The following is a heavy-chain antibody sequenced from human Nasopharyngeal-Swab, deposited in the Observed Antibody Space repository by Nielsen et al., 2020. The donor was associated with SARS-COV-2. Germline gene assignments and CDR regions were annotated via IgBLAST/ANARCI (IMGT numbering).Heavy chain of an antibody. J-gene: IGHJ3*02. Sequence: VRQAPGKGLEWVSYISSSSSTIYYADSVKGRFTISRDNAKNSLYLQMNSLRAEDTAVYYCGREGQWLVKNAFDIWGQGTMVTVSS. V-gene: IGHV3-48*04. CDR3: GREGQWLVKNAFDI. D-gene: IGHD6-19*01. CDR2: ISSSSSTI.